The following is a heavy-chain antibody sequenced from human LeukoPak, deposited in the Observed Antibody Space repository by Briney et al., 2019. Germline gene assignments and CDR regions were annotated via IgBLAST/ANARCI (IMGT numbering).Heavy chain of an antibody. V-gene: IGHV4-31*03. D-gene: IGHD5-18*01. CDR3: ARSYSYGYYYYYGMDV. J-gene: IGHJ6*04. Sequence: SETLSLTCTVSGGSISSGGYYWRWLRQHPGKGLEWIGYIYYSGSTYYNPSLKSRVTISVDTSKNQFSLKLSSVTAADTAVYYCARSYSYGYYYYYGMDVWGKGTTVTVSS. CDR2: IYYSGST. CDR1: GGSISSGGYY.